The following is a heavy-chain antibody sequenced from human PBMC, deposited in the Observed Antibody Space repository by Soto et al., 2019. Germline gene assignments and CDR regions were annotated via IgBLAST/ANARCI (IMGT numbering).Heavy chain of an antibody. V-gene: IGHV3-33*01. Sequence: QVQLVESGGGVVQPERSLRLSWAASGFTFSDYGMHWVRQAPGKGLEWVAVIWHDGRKKDYADSVKGRFTISRDNSKNTLYLQMNSLRVEDTAIYHCARDQGADAPIDYWGQGTLVTVSS. CDR3: ARDQGADAPIDY. CDR2: IWHDGRKK. J-gene: IGHJ4*02. CDR1: GFTFSDYG.